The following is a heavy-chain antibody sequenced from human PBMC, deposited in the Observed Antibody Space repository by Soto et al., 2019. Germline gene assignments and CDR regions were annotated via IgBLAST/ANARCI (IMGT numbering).Heavy chain of an antibody. CDR2: IIPNLGIA. V-gene: IGHV1-69*02. J-gene: IGHJ5*02. CDR1: GGTFSSYT. CDR3: VSNRIGNWFDP. Sequence: SVKVSCKASGGTFSSYTISWVRQAPGQGLEWMGRIIPNLGIANYAQKFQGRVTITADKSTSTAYMELSSLRSEDTAVYYCVSNRIGNWFDPWGQGTLVTVSS. D-gene: IGHD2-15*01.